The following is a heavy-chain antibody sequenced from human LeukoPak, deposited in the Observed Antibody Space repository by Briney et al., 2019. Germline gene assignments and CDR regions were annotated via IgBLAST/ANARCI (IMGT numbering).Heavy chain of an antibody. V-gene: IGHV1-18*04. CDR3: ARDPHLSSYIVATIGQGDAFDI. Sequence: ASVKVSCKASGYTFTGYYMHWVRQAPGQGLEWMGWISAYNGNTNYAQKLQGRVTMTTDTSTSTAYMELRSLRSDDTAVYYCARDPHLSSYIVATIGQGDAFDIWGQGTMVTVSS. CDR2: ISAYNGNT. CDR1: GYTFTGYY. J-gene: IGHJ3*02. D-gene: IGHD5-12*01.